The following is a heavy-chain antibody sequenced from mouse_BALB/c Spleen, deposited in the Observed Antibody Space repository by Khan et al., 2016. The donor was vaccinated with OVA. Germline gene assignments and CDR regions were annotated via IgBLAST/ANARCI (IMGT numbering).Heavy chain of an antibody. J-gene: IGHJ3*01. V-gene: IGHV3-8*02. Sequence: EVQLQESGPSLVKPSQTLSLSCSVTGDSITSGYWRWIRKFPGNKLEYMGYMIYSGNTYNNPSLKSRISIIRHTSKNQYYLQMNAVTSEDTATYYCARSTYRYAFAYWGQGTLVTVSA. D-gene: IGHD2-14*01. CDR2: MIYSGNT. CDR1: GDSITSGY. CDR3: ARSTYRYAFAY.